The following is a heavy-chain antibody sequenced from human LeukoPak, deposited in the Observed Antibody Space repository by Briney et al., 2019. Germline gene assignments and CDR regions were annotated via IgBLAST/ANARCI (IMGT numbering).Heavy chain of an antibody. CDR2: INPSGGST. D-gene: IGHD5-18*01. CDR1: GYTFTSYY. Sequence: ASVKVSFKASGYTFTSYYMHWVRQAPGQGLEWMGIINPSGGSTSYAQKFQGRVTMTRDTSTSTVYMELSSLRSEDTAVYYCAQMSDTAMVPNNYYGMDVWGQGTTVTVSS. CDR3: AQMSDTAMVPNNYYGMDV. J-gene: IGHJ6*02. V-gene: IGHV1-46*01.